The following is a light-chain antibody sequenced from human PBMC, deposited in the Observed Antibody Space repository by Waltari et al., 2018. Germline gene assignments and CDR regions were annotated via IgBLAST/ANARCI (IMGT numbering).Light chain of an antibody. CDR3: QQRY. Sequence: EIVLTQSPATLSLSPGERATLSCRDSQSVSSYLAWYQQKPGQAPRLLIYDASNRATGIPARFSGSGSGTDFTLTISSLEPEDFAVYYCQQRYFVPGTKVDIK. J-gene: IGKJ3*01. V-gene: IGKV3-11*01. CDR1: QSVSSY. CDR2: DAS.